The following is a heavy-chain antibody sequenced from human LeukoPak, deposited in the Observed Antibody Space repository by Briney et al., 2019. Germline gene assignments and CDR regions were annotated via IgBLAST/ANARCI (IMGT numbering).Heavy chain of an antibody. CDR1: DASISTNS. J-gene: IGHJ4*02. V-gene: IGHV4-59*08. CDR3: ARGHCTNGICYSFDS. Sequence: KPSETLSLTCTVSDASISTNSWSWVRQPPGKGLEWIAYIYYSGSTIYNPSLKSRVTISKDTSKNQSSLRLSSVTAADTAMYYCARGHCTNGICYSFDSWGQGTLVTVSS. D-gene: IGHD2-8*01. CDR2: IYYSGST.